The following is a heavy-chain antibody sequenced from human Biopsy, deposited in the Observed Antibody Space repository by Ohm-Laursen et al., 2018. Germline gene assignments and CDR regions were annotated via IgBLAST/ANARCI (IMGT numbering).Heavy chain of an antibody. Sequence: SDTLSLTCPVSGGSVSSNVAYWAWIRQPPGKGLESIGSIFYSGITYYNPSLQSRFTMSVDTSKNQFSLNLTSATAAHTAVYYCARHPTGFWFDPWGQGTLVIVSS. CDR3: ARHPTGFWFDP. J-gene: IGHJ5*02. CDR2: IFYSGIT. V-gene: IGHV4-39*01. CDR1: GGSVSSNVAY.